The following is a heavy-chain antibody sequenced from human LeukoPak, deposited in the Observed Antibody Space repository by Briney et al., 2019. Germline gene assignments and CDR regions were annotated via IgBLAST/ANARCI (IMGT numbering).Heavy chain of an antibody. Sequence: GSGPTLVKPTQTLTLTCTFSGFSLSTSGVGVGWIRQPPGKALEWLALLYWDDAQRYSPSLKSRLTITKDTSKNQVVLTMTNVDPVDTATYYCARRLSELMVYDYWGQGTLVTVSS. CDR3: ARRLSELMVYDY. CDR2: LYWDDAQ. D-gene: IGHD2-8*01. V-gene: IGHV2-5*02. CDR1: GFSLSTSGVG. J-gene: IGHJ4*02.